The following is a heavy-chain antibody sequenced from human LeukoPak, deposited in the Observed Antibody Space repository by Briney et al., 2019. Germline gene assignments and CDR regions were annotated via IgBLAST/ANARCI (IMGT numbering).Heavy chain of an antibody. V-gene: IGHV4-4*09. Sequence: PSEALSVTCTVSGDSVNDHYWSWIRQPPGEGLGWMGYIYSSVRTNYNSSLKSRVTISIDTSKSPFSLKLPSVTAADTGVYYCARQRCSGNMCYRVDQLYYMDVWGKGTTVTVSS. D-gene: IGHD2-15*01. CDR1: GDSVNDHY. CDR3: ARQRCSGNMCYRVDQLYYMDV. CDR2: IYSSVRT. J-gene: IGHJ6*03.